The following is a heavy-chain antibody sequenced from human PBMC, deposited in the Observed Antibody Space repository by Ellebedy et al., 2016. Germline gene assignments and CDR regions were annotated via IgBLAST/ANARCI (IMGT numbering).Heavy chain of an antibody. CDR2: INHSGST. CDR1: GGSFSGYY. CDR3: ARISGWYGGIDY. J-gene: IGHJ4*02. V-gene: IGHV4-34*01. Sequence: SETLSLXCAVYGGSFSGYYWSWIRQPPGKGLEWIGEINHSGSTNYNPSLKSRVTISVDTSKNQFSLKLSSVTAADTAVFYCARISGWYGGIDYWGQGTLVTVSS. D-gene: IGHD6-19*01.